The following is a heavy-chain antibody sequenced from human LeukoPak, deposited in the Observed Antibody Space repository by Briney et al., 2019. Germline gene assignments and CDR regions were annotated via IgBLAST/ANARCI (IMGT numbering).Heavy chain of an antibody. J-gene: IGHJ4*02. Sequence: GGSLRLSCAASGFIFSGVAMSWVRQGPGKGLEWVSAISGSGGSTYNADSVKGRFTISRDNSKNTLYLQMNSLRAEDTAVYYCAKSNSGSYYSLDNWGQGALVTVSS. CDR2: ISGSGGST. V-gene: IGHV3-23*01. CDR3: AKSNSGSYYSLDN. D-gene: IGHD3-10*01. CDR1: GFIFSGVA.